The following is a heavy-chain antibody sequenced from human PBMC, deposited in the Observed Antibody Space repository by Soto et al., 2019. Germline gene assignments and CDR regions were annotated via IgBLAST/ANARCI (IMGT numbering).Heavy chain of an antibody. CDR3: ARDRFGVVTTSPNWFDP. CDR1: GYTFTSYD. Sequence: ASVKVSCKASGYTFTSYDINWVRQATGQGLEWMGWMNPNSGNTGYAQKLQGRVTMTRDTSMSTAYMELRSLRSDDTAVYYCARDRFGVVTTSPNWFDPWGQGTLVTVSS. CDR2: MNPNSGNT. D-gene: IGHD3-3*01. V-gene: IGHV1-8*01. J-gene: IGHJ5*02.